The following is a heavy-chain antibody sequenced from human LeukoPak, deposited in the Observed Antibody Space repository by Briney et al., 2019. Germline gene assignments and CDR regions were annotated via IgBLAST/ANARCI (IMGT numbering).Heavy chain of an antibody. CDR3: ARSHYYDSSNFYYYYGMDV. J-gene: IGHJ6*02. CDR2: ISGSGGGT. Sequence: PGGSLRLSCAASRFTFSSYAVSWVRQAPGKGLEWVSAISGSGGGTFYADSVKGRFTISRDNAKNTLYLQMNSLRAEDTAVYYCARSHYYDSSNFYYYYGMDVWGQGTTVTVSS. V-gene: IGHV3-23*01. D-gene: IGHD3-22*01. CDR1: RFTFSSYA.